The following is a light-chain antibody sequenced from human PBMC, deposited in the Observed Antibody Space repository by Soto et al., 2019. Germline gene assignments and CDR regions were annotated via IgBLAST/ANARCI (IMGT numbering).Light chain of an antibody. CDR1: QSVSSN. Sequence: EIVLTQSPATLSLSPGERATLSCRASQSVSSNLAWYQQKPGQAPRLLIYDASNRATGIPARFSGSGSGTDFTLTISSLEPEYFAVYYCQQRSSSFGGGTKVEIK. CDR3: QQRSSS. J-gene: IGKJ4*01. CDR2: DAS. V-gene: IGKV3-11*01.